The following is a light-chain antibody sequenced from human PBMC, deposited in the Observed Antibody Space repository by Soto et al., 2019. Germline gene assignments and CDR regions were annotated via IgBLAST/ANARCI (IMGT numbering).Light chain of an antibody. CDR3: SSYTTSSTRV. J-gene: IGLJ1*01. Sequence: QSVLTQPASVSGSPGQSIAISCTGSSSDVGFYNYVSWYQQHPGEVPKLIIFEVSNRPSGVSNLFSGSNAGNTASLTSSGRQAEDEAAYYCSSYTTSSTRVFGTGTQLTVL. CDR2: EVS. CDR1: SSDVGFYNY. V-gene: IGLV2-14*01.